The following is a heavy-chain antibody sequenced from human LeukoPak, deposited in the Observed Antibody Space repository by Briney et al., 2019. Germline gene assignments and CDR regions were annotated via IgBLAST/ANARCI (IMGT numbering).Heavy chain of an antibody. CDR3: AKEGHSSGYYYSYYFDY. J-gene: IGHJ4*02. D-gene: IGHD3-22*01. Sequence: PGGSLRLSCAASGFTFSSYGMHWVRQAPGKGLEWVAFIRYDGSNKYYADSVKGRFTISRDNSKNTPYLQMNSLRAEDTAVYYCAKEGHSSGYYYSYYFDYWGQGTLVTVSS. V-gene: IGHV3-30*02. CDR2: IRYDGSNK. CDR1: GFTFSSYG.